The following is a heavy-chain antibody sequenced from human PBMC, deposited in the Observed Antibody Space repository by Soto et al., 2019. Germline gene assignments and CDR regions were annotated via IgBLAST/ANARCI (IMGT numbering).Heavy chain of an antibody. D-gene: IGHD3-9*01. Sequence: LSLTCGVSGYSINSGYYWGWIRQPPGKGLEWIGYIYYSGSTYYNPSLKSRVTISVDTFKNQFSLKLSSVTAADTAVYYCARYYDILTGYNIGFDYWGQGTLVTVSS. V-gene: IGHV4-38-2*01. J-gene: IGHJ4*02. CDR1: GYSINSGYY. CDR3: ARYYDILTGYNIGFDY. CDR2: IYYSGST.